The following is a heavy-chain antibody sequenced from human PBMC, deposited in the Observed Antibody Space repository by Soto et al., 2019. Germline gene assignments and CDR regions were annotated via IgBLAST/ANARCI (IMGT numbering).Heavy chain of an antibody. Sequence: GVSMRLSCAAAGLNFSRYWRSWVSKATGKGLEWVANIKEDGSEKYYVDSVKGRFTTSRDNAKNSLYLQIYSLTADDTAVYYCAREVPEPFWFDYWGQGTLVTVSS. V-gene: IGHV3-7*01. CDR2: IKEDGSEK. J-gene: IGHJ4*02. CDR1: GLNFSRYW. D-gene: IGHD3-3*01. CDR3: AREVPEPFWFDY.